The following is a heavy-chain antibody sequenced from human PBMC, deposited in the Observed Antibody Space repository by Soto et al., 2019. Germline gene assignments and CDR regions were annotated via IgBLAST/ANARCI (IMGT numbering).Heavy chain of an antibody. J-gene: IGHJ5*02. CDR1: GGSIRIYY. V-gene: IGHV4-59*12. CDR2: IYYSGST. Sequence: PSETLSLTCTVSGGSIRIYYWSWIRQPPGKGLEWIGYIYYSGSTNYNPSLKSRVTISVDTSKNQFSLKLSSVTAAHTAVYYCAGAEGWFDPWGQGTLVTVSS. CDR3: AGAEGWFDP.